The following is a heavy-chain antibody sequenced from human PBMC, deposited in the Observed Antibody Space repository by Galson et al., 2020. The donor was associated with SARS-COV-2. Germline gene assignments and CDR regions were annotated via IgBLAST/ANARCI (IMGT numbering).Heavy chain of an antibody. CDR2: IYWNDDK. V-gene: IGHV2-5*01. D-gene: IGHD3-3*01. Sequence: ESGPTLVKPTQTLTLTCTFSGFSLTTSGVGVGWIRQPPGTALEWLALIYWNDDKRYSPSLKSRPTITKDTSKNQVVLTMTNMDPVDTATYFCAHSAPSSLTIFGVVIVKDYFDYWGQGTLVTVSS. CDR1: GFSLTTSGVG. CDR3: AHSAPSSLTIFGVVIVKDYFDY. J-gene: IGHJ4*02.